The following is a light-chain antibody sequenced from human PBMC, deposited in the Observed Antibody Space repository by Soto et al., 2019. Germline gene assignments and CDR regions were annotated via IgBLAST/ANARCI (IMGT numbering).Light chain of an antibody. CDR1: QSISSW. V-gene: IGKV1-5*03. CDR3: QQYNSYSWT. CDR2: KAS. Sequence: DIQMTQSHSTLSASVGDRVTITCRASQSISSWLAWYQQKPGKASKLLIYKASSLESGVPSRFSGSGSGTEFTLTISSLQPDDFATYYCQQYNSYSWTFGQGTKVDIK. J-gene: IGKJ1*01.